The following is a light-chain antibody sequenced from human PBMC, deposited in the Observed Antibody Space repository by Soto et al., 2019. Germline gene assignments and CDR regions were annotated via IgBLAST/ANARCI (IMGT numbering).Light chain of an antibody. V-gene: IGKV3-20*01. CDR1: QSVSSSY. CDR2: GAS. CDR3: QQYGSSRWT. Sequence: ELVLTQSPGTLSLSPGERATLSCRASQSVSSSYLAWYQQKPGQAPRLLIYGASSRDTGIPDRFSGSGSGTDFTLTISRLEPEDFAVYYCQQYGSSRWTFGQGTKVDIK. J-gene: IGKJ1*01.